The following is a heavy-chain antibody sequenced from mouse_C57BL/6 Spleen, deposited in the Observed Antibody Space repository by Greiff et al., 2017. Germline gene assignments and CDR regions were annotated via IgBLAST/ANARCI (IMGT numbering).Heavy chain of an antibody. Sequence: QVQLQQSGPELVKPGASVKISCKASGYSFTSYYIHWVKQRPGQGLEWIGWIYPGSGNTKYNEKFKGKATLTADKSSSTAYMQLSSLTSEDSAVYYCARDSSGYALFAYWGQGTLVTVSA. J-gene: IGHJ3*01. V-gene: IGHV1-66*01. CDR2: IYPGSGNT. CDR1: GYSFTSYY. D-gene: IGHD3-2*02. CDR3: ARDSSGYALFAY.